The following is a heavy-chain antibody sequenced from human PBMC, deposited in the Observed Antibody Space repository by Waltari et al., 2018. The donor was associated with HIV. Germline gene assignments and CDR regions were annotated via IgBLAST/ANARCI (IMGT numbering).Heavy chain of an antibody. D-gene: IGHD3-22*01. V-gene: IGHV1-18*01. J-gene: IGHJ6*02. CDR1: GNTFTRYG. CDR2: ISAYNGNT. CDR3: ARLTHYYDTSGPDYYYYGMDV. Sequence: QVQLVQSGAEVKKPGASVKVSCKASGNTFTRYGLSWVRPAPGQGLEWRGGISAYNGNTNYAQKLQGRVSMTTETSTSTAYMELRSLRSDDTAVYYCARLTHYYDTSGPDYYYYGMDVWGQGTTVTVSS.